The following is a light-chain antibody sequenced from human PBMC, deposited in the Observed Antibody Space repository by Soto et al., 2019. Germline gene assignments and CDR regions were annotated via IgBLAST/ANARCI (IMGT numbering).Light chain of an antibody. V-gene: IGLV2-23*01. CDR1: SSDVGNYNL. CDR2: EGT. Sequence: QSVLTQPASVSGSPGQSITISCTGTSSDVGNYNLVSWFQQHPGKAPKLMIYEGTKWPSGVSHRFSGSKSGNTASLTISGLQAEDEADYYCCSYAGSRTLVFGGGTKLTVL. CDR3: CSYAGSRTLV. J-gene: IGLJ2*01.